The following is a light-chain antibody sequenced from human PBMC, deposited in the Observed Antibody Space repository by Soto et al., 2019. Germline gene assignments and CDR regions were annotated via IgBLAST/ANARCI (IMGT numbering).Light chain of an antibody. V-gene: IGLV2-14*01. CDR2: EVT. CDR3: SSDTSTDTLV. CDR1: SSDVGGYNY. Sequence: QSALTQPASVSGSPGQSITISCTGTSSDVGGYNYVSWYQQNPGRAPKLMIYEVTNRPSGVSNRFSGSKSGNTASLTISGLQAEDEADYYCSSDTSTDTLVFGGGTKVTVL. J-gene: IGLJ3*02.